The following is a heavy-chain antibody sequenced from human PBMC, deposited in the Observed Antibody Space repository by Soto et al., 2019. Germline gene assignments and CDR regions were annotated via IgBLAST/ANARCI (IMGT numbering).Heavy chain of an antibody. CDR2: IKQDGSEK. Sequence: GGSLRLSCAASGFTXSSYWMSWVRQAPGKGLEWVANIKQDGSEKYYVDSVKGRFTISRDNAKNSLYLQMNSLRAEDTAVYYCARDPSIVLVPAATYYYYYYGMDVWGQGTTVTVSS. CDR1: GFTXSSYW. J-gene: IGHJ6*02. CDR3: ARDPSIVLVPAATYYYYYYGMDV. V-gene: IGHV3-7*01. D-gene: IGHD2-2*01.